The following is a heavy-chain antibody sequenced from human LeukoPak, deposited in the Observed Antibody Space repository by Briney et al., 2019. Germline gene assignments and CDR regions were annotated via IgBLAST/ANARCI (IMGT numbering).Heavy chain of an antibody. CDR2: ISYDGSNK. V-gene: IGHV3-30-3*01. Sequence: GGSLRLSCAASGFTFSSYAMHWVRQAPGKGLEWVAVISYDGSNKYYADSVKGRFTISRDSSKNALYLQMNSLRAEDTAVYYCARSHRAAWGQGTLVTVSS. CDR3: ARSHRAA. D-gene: IGHD2-15*01. CDR1: GFTFSSYA. J-gene: IGHJ1*01.